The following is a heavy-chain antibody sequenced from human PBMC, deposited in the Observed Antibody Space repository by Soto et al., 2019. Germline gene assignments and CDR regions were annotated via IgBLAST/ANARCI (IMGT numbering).Heavy chain of an antibody. V-gene: IGHV3-21*01. CDR3: ARVSGSSRMYYFDY. CDR1: GFTFSSYS. Sequence: EVQLVESGGGLVKPGGSLRLSCAASGFTFSSYSMNWVRQAPGNGLEWVSSISSSSSYIYYADSVKGRFTISRDNAKNSLYLQMNSLRAEDTAVYYCARVSGSSRMYYFDYWGQGTLVTVSS. CDR2: ISSSSSYI. J-gene: IGHJ4*02. D-gene: IGHD6-19*01.